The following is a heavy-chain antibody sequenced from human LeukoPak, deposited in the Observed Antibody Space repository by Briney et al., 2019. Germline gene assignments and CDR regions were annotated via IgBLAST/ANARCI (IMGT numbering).Heavy chain of an antibody. CDR1: GFTFSSYA. CDR3: AREPGIAVAGTFDY. CDR2: ISYDESNE. D-gene: IGHD6-19*01. J-gene: IGHJ4*02. V-gene: IGHV3-30*04. Sequence: PGGSLRLSCAASGFTFSSYAMHGVRQAPVRGLEWVAVISYDESNEYYADSVKGRFTIYRDNSKNTLYLQMNSLRAEDTAVYYCAREPGIAVAGTFDYWGQGTLVTVSS.